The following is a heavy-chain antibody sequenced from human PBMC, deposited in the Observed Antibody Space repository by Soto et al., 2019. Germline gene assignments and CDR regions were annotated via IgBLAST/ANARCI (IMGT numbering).Heavy chain of an antibody. Sequence: EVQLLESGGGLVQPGGSLRLSCAASGFTFSSYAMSWVRQAPGKGLEWVSAISGSGGSTYYADSVKGRFTISRDNSKNTLYLQMNSRRAEDTAVYYCAKRYCSGGSCTPNWFDPWGQGTLVTVSS. CDR1: GFTFSSYA. J-gene: IGHJ5*02. CDR3: AKRYCSGGSCTPNWFDP. V-gene: IGHV3-23*01. D-gene: IGHD2-15*01. CDR2: ISGSGGST.